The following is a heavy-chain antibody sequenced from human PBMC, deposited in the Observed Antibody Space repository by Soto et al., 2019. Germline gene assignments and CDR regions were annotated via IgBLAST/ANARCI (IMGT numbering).Heavy chain of an antibody. CDR2: IGESGTPT. V-gene: IGHV3-23*01. CDR3: ARYIPGVRYYGMDV. Sequence: GKGLVWVSRIGESGTPTYYADSVKGRFTISRDNSGNTLFLEMYSLRAEDTAVYYCARYIPGVRYYGMDVWGQGTTVTVSS. D-gene: IGHD2-2*01. J-gene: IGHJ6*02.